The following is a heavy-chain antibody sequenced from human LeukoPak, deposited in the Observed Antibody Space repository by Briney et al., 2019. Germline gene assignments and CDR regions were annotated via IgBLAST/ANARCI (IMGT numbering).Heavy chain of an antibody. D-gene: IGHD6-13*01. J-gene: IGHJ6*03. CDR3: ARATYSSSWSYYYYYYMDV. CDR2: IIPIFGTA. V-gene: IGHV1-69*01. CDR1: GFTFSSYA. Sequence: PGGSLRLSCAASGFTFSSYAISWVRQAPGQGLEWMGGIIPIFGTANYAQKFQGRVTITADESTSTAYMELSSLRSEDTAVYYCARATYSSSWSYYYYYYMDVWGKGTTVTISS.